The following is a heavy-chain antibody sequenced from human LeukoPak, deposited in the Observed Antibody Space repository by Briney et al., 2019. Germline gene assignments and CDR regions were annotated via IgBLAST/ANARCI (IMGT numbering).Heavy chain of an antibody. CDR3: ARGVGATTDDFDY. Sequence: GGSLRLSCAASGFTFSSYAMHWFRRAPGKGREWLAVISYDGSNKYCADSVKGRFTISRDNSKNTLYLQMNSLRAEDTAVYYCARGVGATTDDFDYWGQGTLVTVSS. CDR2: ISYDGSNK. J-gene: IGHJ4*02. CDR1: GFTFSSYA. V-gene: IGHV3-30*04. D-gene: IGHD1-26*01.